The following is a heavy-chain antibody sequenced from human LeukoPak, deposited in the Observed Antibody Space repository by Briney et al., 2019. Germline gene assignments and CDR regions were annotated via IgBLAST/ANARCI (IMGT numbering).Heavy chain of an antibody. D-gene: IGHD3-10*01. Sequence: SVKVSCKASGYTFTGYYMHWVRQAPGQGLEWMGRINPNSGGTNYAQKFQGRVTMTRDTSISTAYMELSRLRSDDTAVYYCARVSGSGSYHYYYYMDVWGKGTTVTVSS. CDR3: ARVSGSGSYHYYYYMDV. CDR1: GYTFTGYY. CDR2: INPNSGGT. V-gene: IGHV1-2*06. J-gene: IGHJ6*03.